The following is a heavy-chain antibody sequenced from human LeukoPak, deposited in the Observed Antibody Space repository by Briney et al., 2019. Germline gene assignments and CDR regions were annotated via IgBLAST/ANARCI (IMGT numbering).Heavy chain of an antibody. CDR2: ISGSGGST. D-gene: IGHD6-19*01. Sequence: GGSLRLSCAASGFPFSSYAMRWVRQAPGKRLEWGSAISGSGGSTYYADSVKGRFTISRDNSKNTLYLQMNSLRAEDTAVYYCAKRGGYSSGWYYFDYWGQGTLVTVSS. CDR1: GFPFSSYA. J-gene: IGHJ4*02. V-gene: IGHV3-23*01. CDR3: AKRGGYSSGWYYFDY.